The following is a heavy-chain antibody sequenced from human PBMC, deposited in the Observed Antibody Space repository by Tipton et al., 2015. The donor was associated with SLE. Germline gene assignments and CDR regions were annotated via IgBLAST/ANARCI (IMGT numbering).Heavy chain of an antibody. CDR2: VYHSGST. D-gene: IGHD6-19*01. CDR3: ARGLGAYSSGWRYYYYYMDV. CDR1: GFSISSDHF. Sequence: TLSLTCSVSGFSISSDHFWGWIRQPPGKGLEWIATVYHSGSTFYNPSLKSRVAISRDTSKNQFSLKLSSVTAADTAVYYCARGLGAYSSGWRYYYYYMDVWGKGTTVTVSS. V-gene: IGHV4-38-2*02. J-gene: IGHJ6*03.